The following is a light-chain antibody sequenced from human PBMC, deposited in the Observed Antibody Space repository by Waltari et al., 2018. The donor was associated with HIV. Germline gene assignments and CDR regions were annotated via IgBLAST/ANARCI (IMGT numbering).Light chain of an antibody. J-gene: IGLJ3*02. V-gene: IGLV3-25*03. Sequence: SYELKQPPSVSVSPGQTARITCSGDALPRQYGYWYQQKSGQAPILVIKKDTERHSGIPERFSGSTSGTTVTLIISDVQAEDEADYYCQSADNSDSYQMLGGGTKLTVL. CDR1: ALPRQY. CDR2: KDT. CDR3: QSADNSDSYQM.